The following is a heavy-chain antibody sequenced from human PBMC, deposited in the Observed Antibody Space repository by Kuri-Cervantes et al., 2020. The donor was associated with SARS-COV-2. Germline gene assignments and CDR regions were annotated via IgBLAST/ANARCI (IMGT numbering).Heavy chain of an antibody. CDR2: IYYSGST. V-gene: IGHV4-39*07. J-gene: IGHJ5*02. CDR1: GGSISSSSYY. Sequence: GSLRLSCTVSGGSISSSSYYWGWIRQPPGKGLEWTGSIYYSGSTYYNPSLKSRVTMSVDTSKNQFSLKLSSVTAADTAVYYCARARYSSSYLYNWFDPWGQGTLVTVSS. D-gene: IGHD6-13*01. CDR3: ARARYSSSYLYNWFDP.